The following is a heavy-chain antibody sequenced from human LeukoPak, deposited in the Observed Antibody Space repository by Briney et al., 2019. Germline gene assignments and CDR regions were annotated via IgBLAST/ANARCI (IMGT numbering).Heavy chain of an antibody. CDR2: ISSSSSYI. CDR1: GFTFGSYS. J-gene: IGHJ4*02. Sequence: GGSLRLSCAASGFTFGSYSMNWVRRAPGKGLEWVSSISSSSSYIYYADSVKGRFTISRDNAKNSLYLQMNSLRAEDTAVYYCARDLSGPRDYWGQGTLVTVSS. D-gene: IGHD3-3*01. V-gene: IGHV3-21*01. CDR3: ARDLSGPRDY.